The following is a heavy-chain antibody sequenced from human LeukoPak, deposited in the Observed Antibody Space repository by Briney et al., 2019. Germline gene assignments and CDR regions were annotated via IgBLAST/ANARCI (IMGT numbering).Heavy chain of an antibody. V-gene: IGHV3-23*01. Sequence: GGSLRLSCEASGFTFSSSAMSWVRQAPGKGLEWVSAISGSGGSTYYADSVKGRFTISRDNSKNTLYLQMNSLRAEDTAVYYCAKDPVITDVDYFDYWGQGTLVTVSS. CDR1: GFTFSSSA. J-gene: IGHJ4*02. CDR3: AKDPVITDVDYFDY. CDR2: ISGSGGST. D-gene: IGHD3-22*01.